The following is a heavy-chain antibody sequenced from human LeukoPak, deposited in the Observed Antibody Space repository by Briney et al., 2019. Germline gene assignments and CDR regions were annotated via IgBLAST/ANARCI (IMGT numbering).Heavy chain of an antibody. Sequence: PGGSLRLSCAASGFTFSRHSINWVRQAPGKGLEWVSYISSSGTTIYYADSVKGRFTISRDNAKNSLYLQMNSLRAEDTAVYYCARRRDSGSLQHFDYWGQGTLVTVSS. CDR3: ARRRDSGSLQHFDY. CDR2: ISSSGTTI. D-gene: IGHD1-26*01. CDR1: GFTFSRHS. J-gene: IGHJ4*02. V-gene: IGHV3-48*04.